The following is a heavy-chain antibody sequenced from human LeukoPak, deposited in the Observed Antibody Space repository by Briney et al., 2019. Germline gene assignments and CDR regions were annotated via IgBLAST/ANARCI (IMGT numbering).Heavy chain of an antibody. CDR2: ISYDGSKK. Sequence: GRSLRLSCAASGFTFSNYGMHWVRQAPGKGLEWVAVISYDGSKKYYADSVKGRFTISRDNSKSTLYLQMDTLRAEDTAVYYCARDLGSYYTYFDYWGQGTLVTVSS. J-gene: IGHJ4*02. CDR3: ARDLGSYYTYFDY. D-gene: IGHD1-26*01. CDR1: GFTFSNYG. V-gene: IGHV3-30*03.